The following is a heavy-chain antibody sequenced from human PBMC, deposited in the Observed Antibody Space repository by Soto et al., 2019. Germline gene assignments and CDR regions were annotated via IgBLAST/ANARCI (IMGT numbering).Heavy chain of an antibody. Sequence: SETLSLTCTVSGGSINDYNYYWGWVRQSPEKGLEWIATVYHTGNTYYNPSLRSRVTISADTSRDQFSLKLTSVTAADTAIYYCARRSAVTLVRGVTSPWDTWGPGTVVTVSS. J-gene: IGHJ5*02. D-gene: IGHD3-10*01. CDR3: ARRSAVTLVRGVTSPWDT. CDR1: GGSINDYNYY. CDR2: VYHTGNT. V-gene: IGHV4-39*01.